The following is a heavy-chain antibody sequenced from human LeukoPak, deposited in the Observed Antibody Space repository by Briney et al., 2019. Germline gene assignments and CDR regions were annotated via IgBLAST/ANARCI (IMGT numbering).Heavy chain of an antibody. J-gene: IGHJ4*02. CDR1: GFTFSSHG. V-gene: IGHV3-30*18. Sequence: GGSLRLSCAASGFTFSSHGMHWVRQPPGKGLEWVAVISYDGSNKYYADSVKRRFTISRDNSKNTLYLQMNSLRAEDTAVYYCAKDGGYCSSTSCYTDLDYWGQGTLVTVSS. D-gene: IGHD2-2*02. CDR3: AKDGGYCSSTSCYTDLDY. CDR2: ISYDGSNK.